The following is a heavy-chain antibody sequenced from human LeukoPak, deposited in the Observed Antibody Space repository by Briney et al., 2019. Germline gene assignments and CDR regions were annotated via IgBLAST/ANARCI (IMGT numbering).Heavy chain of an antibody. V-gene: IGHV3-7*01. CDR3: VGQLLRVV. CDR2: IKEDGSVQ. CDR1: GFPFSAYW. J-gene: IGHJ6*04. Sequence: GGSLRLSCPASGFPFSAYWISWVRQAPGKGLEWVANIKEDGSVQDYADSVKGRFTISRDNAKNSLYLQMNSLRVDDTGVYYCVGQLLRVVWGKGTTVTVSS. D-gene: IGHD2-2*01.